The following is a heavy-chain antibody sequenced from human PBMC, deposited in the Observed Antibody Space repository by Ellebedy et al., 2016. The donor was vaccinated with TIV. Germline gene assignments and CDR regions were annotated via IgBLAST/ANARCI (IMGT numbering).Heavy chain of an antibody. CDR1: GYTFTSYY. D-gene: IGHD5-24*01. V-gene: IGHV1-46*04. CDR2: INPSGGST. J-gene: IGHJ4*02. CDR3: ARDRWLQYPFDY. Sequence: AASVKVSCKASGYTFTSYYMHWVRQAPGQGLEWMGIINPSGGSTSYAQKLQGRVTMTRDTSTSTVYMELSSLRSEDTAVYYCARDRWLQYPFDYWGQGTLVTVSS.